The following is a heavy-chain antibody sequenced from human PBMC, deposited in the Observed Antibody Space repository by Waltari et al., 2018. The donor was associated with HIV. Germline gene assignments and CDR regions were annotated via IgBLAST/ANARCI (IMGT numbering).Heavy chain of an antibody. Sequence: QITLKESGPTLVKPTQTLTLTCTFSGFSLSTTGAGVAWFRQSPGKALEWLALIYWNDDKRYSPSLKSRLTITKDTSKNQVVLRMTNVDPVDTATYYCAHTLGYCSGGTLAQGCWLYRGQGTLVTVSS. CDR2: IYWNDDK. V-gene: IGHV2-5*01. J-gene: IGHJ4*02. CDR3: AHTLGYCSGGTLAQGCWLY. CDR1: GFSLSTTGAG. D-gene: IGHD2-15*01.